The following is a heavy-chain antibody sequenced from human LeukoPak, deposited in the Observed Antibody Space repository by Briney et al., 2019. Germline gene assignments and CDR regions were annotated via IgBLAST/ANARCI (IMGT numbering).Heavy chain of an antibody. CDR2: ISYDGSNK. CDR1: GFTFSSYA. D-gene: IGHD2-2*01. J-gene: IGHJ4*02. CDR3: ARDMVVPTY. Sequence: GGSLRLSCAASGFTFSSYAMHWVRPAPGKGLEWVAVISYDGSNKYYADSVKGRFTISRDNSKNTLYLQMNSLRAEDTAVYYRARDMVVPTYGGQGTLVTVSS. V-gene: IGHV3-30*04.